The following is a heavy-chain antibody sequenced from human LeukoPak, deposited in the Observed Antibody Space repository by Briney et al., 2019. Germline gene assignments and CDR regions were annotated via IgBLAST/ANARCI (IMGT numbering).Heavy chain of an antibody. V-gene: IGHV3-48*03. D-gene: IGHD4-23*01. CDR3: ASDPGRWSNYFDY. CDR2: ISSSGSTI. J-gene: IGHJ4*02. CDR1: GFTFSSYE. Sequence: GGSLRLSCAASGFTFSSYEMNWVREAPGKGLEWGSYISSSGSTIYYADSVKGRFTISRDNAKNSLYLQMNSLRAEDTAVYYCASDPGRWSNYFDYWGQGTLVTVSS.